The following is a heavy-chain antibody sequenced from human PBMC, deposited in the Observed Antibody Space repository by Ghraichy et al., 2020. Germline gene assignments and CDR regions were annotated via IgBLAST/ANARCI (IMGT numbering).Heavy chain of an antibody. CDR3: ARRWIEPDSSGYYYYYGMDV. J-gene: IGHJ6*02. Sequence: ASVKVSCKASGYTFTSYGISWVRQAPGQGLEWMGWISAYNGNTNYAQKLQGRVTMTTDTSTSTAYMELRSLRSDDTAVYYCARRWIEPDSSGYYYYYGMDVWGQGTTVTVSS. V-gene: IGHV1-18*01. CDR1: GYTFTSYG. CDR2: ISAYNGNT. D-gene: IGHD3-22*01.